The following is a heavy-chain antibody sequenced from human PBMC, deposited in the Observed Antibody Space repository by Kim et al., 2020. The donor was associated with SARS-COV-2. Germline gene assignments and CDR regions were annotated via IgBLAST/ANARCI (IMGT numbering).Heavy chain of an antibody. V-gene: IGHV3-53*01. J-gene: IGHJ3*01. CDR2: LYSPTNT. D-gene: IGHD3-10*01. CDR3: SRGAVSNKQSLSRGVLHA. Sequence: GGSLRLSCAVSGFTASSHYMTWVRQAPGQGLEWVSILYSPTNTQYADSVRGRFTISRDYYRNTVHLQMSSLRVDDTAVYYCSRGAVSNKQSLSRGVLHA. CDR1: GFTASSHY.